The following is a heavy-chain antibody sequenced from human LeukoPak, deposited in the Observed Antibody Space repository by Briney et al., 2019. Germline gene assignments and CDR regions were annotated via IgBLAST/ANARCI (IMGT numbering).Heavy chain of an antibody. V-gene: IGHV3-9*03. J-gene: IGHJ5*02. Sequence: GGSLRLSCAASGFTFDDYAMHWVRQAPGKGLEWVSGISWNGDNIGYADSVKGRFTISRDNAKNFLYLQMNSLRAEDMALYYCAKGYSYDILTGDWFDPWGQATLVTVSS. CDR1: GFTFDDYA. CDR2: ISWNGDNI. CDR3: AKGYSYDILTGDWFDP. D-gene: IGHD3-9*01.